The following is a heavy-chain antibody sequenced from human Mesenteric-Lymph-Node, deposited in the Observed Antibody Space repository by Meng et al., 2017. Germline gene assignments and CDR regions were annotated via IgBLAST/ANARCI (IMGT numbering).Heavy chain of an antibody. V-gene: IGHV3-23*03. D-gene: IGHD5-24*01. Sequence: EVCLVGAGGGLVQPGVSLTLSCVASGFAFSTYTMTWVRQAPGKGLEWVSVIHSGDTSTDYADSVKDRFTSSRDDSKSTLYLQMRKLRDEDTAIYYCVKGGWLDDWGQGALVTVSS. CDR1: GFAFSTYT. CDR2: IHSGDTST. CDR3: VKGGWLDD. J-gene: IGHJ4*02.